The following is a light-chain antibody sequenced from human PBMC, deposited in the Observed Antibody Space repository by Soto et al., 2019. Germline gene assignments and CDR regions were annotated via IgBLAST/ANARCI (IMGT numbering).Light chain of an antibody. CDR3: QHYYDWPKYT. V-gene: IGKV3-15*01. Sequence: EIVMTQSPATLSVSPGERVTLSCRASQSIGSNVVSYQQKPDQAPRLLIYGTSIRATGIPARFSGSGSGTEFSLTISSLQSEDFAVYYCQHYYDWPKYTFGQGTKREIK. CDR1: QSIGSN. J-gene: IGKJ2*01. CDR2: GTS.